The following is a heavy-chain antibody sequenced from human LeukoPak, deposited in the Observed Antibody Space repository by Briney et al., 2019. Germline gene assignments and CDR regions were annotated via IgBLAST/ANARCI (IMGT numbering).Heavy chain of an antibody. V-gene: IGHV3-23*01. CDR3: AKDADVYTAGPHDY. CDR1: GFTFSSYA. CDR2: ISGSGGST. Sequence: GGSLRLSCATSGFTFSSYAMSWVRQAPGKGLEWVSSISGSGGSTYYADSVKGRFTMSRDNSKNTLYLQMNSLRADDTAIYYCAKDADVYTAGPHDYWGQGTLVTVSS. J-gene: IGHJ4*02. D-gene: IGHD5-24*01.